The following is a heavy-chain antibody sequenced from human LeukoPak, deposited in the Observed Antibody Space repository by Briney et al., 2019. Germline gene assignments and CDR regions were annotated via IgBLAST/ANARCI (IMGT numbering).Heavy chain of an antibody. J-gene: IGHJ4*02. Sequence: ASETLSLTCTVSDGSISSYYWSWIRQPPGKGLEWIGSIYYSGSTYYNPSLKSRVTISVDTSKNQFSLKLSSVTAADTAVYYCARRLAGTEDYWGQGTLVTVSS. D-gene: IGHD6-13*01. CDR1: DGSISSYY. CDR2: IYYSGST. V-gene: IGHV4-39*01. CDR3: ARRLAGTEDY.